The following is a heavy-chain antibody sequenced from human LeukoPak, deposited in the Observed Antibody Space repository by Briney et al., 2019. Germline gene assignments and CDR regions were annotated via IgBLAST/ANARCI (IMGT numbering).Heavy chain of an antibody. D-gene: IGHD2-2*01. CDR2: IYYSGST. J-gene: IGHJ4*02. Sequence: SETLSLTCTVSGGSISSHYWSWIRQPPGKGLEWIGYIYYSGSTNYNPSLKSRATISVDTSKNQFSLKLSSVTAAGTAVYYCARDLLAYCSSTSCYQFVYWGQGTLVTVSS. CDR3: ARDLLAYCSSTSCYQFVY. CDR1: GGSISSHY. V-gene: IGHV4-59*11.